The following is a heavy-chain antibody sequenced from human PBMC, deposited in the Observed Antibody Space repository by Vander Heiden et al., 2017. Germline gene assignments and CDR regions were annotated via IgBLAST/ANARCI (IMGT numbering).Heavy chain of an antibody. CDR3: AKSREGIGVAV. V-gene: IGHV3-23*01. CDR2: ISGSGGST. Sequence: EVQLLESGGGLVQPGGSLRLSCAASGFTFSSDAMGWVRQAPGKGLEWVSAISGSGGSTYYADSVKGRFTISRENSKNTLYLQMNSLRAEDTAVYYCAKSREGIGVAVWGQGTLVTVSS. J-gene: IGHJ4*02. D-gene: IGHD2-21*01. CDR1: GFTFSSDA.